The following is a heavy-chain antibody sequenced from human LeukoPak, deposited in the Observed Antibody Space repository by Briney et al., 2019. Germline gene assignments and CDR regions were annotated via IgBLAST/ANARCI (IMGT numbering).Heavy chain of an antibody. Sequence: GGALRLSCAASGFTFSSYGMTWVGQAPGKGLEWVSYISGTGDNVYYADSVKGRFTISRDNSKNTLYLQMNSLRAEDTAVYYCARRYYDASGYYSLDHWGQGTLVTVSS. J-gene: IGHJ4*02. CDR3: ARRYYDASGYYSLDH. CDR1: GFTFSSYG. D-gene: IGHD3-22*01. CDR2: ISGTGDNV. V-gene: IGHV3-23*01.